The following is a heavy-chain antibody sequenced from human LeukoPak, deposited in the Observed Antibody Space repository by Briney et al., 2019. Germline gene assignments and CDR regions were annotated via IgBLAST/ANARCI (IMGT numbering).Heavy chain of an antibody. CDR1: GGSISSYY. CDR3: ATSGSYFRSFDY. Sequence: SETLSLTCTVSGGSISSYYWSWIRQPPGKGLEWIGYIYYSGSTNYNPSLKSRVAISVDTSKNQFSLKLSSVTAADTAVYYCATSGSYFRSFDYWGQGTLVTVSS. J-gene: IGHJ4*02. CDR2: IYYSGST. V-gene: IGHV4-59*01. D-gene: IGHD1-26*01.